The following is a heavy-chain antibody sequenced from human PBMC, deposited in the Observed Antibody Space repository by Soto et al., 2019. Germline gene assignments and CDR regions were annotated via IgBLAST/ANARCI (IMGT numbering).Heavy chain of an antibody. CDR2: TGATGRTT. J-gene: IGHJ4*02. V-gene: IGHV3-23*01. D-gene: IGHD1-20*01. CDR1: GFTFNINA. CDR3: ATDHNPSRSFDY. Sequence: PGGSLRLSCAASGFTFNINAMTWVRQAPGKGLEWVSTTGATGRTTYYADSVKGRFTVSRDNSKNTLDLHMSSLRAEDTAVYYCATDHNPSRSFDYWGQGTLVTVSS.